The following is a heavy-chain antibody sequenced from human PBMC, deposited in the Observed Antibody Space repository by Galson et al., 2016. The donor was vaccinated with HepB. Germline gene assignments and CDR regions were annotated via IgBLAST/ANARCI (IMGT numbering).Heavy chain of an antibody. V-gene: IGHV3-7*04. CDR2: VSEDGREK. Sequence: SLRLSCAASGFTFANYAMSWVRQAPGKGLEWVANVSEDGREKYYVDSVKGRFSISRDNAKNTLFLQMNSLRAEDTAVYYCVRGMSYHIYWGQGTLVTVSS. CDR3: VRGMSYHIY. J-gene: IGHJ4*02. CDR1: GFTFANYA. D-gene: IGHD3-10*01.